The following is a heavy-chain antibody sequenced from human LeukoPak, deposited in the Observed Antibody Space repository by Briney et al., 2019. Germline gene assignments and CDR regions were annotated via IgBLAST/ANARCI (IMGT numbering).Heavy chain of an antibody. CDR1: GYTFTSYG. D-gene: IGHD3-3*01. Sequence: ASVKVSCKASGYTFTSYGISWVRQAPGQGLEWMGWISAYNGNTNYAQKLQGRVTMTTDTSTSTAYMELRSLRSDDTAAYYCARDLEYYDFWSGYPSTSWGQGTLVTVSP. V-gene: IGHV1-18*01. CDR2: ISAYNGNT. CDR3: ARDLEYYDFWSGYPSTS. J-gene: IGHJ5*02.